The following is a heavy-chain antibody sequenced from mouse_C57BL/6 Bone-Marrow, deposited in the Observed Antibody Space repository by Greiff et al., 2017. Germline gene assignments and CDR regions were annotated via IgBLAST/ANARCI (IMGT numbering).Heavy chain of an antibody. CDR3: ARSQLGLFDY. V-gene: IGHV1-4*01. CDR2: INPSSGYT. Sequence: QVQLKESGAELARPGASVKMSCKASGYTFTSYTMHWVKQRPGQGLEWIGYINPSSGYTKYNQKCKDKATLTADKSSSTAYMQLSSLTSEDSAVYYCARSQLGLFDYWGQGTTLTVSS. J-gene: IGHJ2*01. CDR1: GYTFTSYT. D-gene: IGHD4-1*02.